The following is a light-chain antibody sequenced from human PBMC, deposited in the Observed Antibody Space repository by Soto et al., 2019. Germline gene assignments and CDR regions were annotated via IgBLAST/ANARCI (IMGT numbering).Light chain of an antibody. Sequence: QSVLSQPPSASGTPGQRVTISCSGSSSNIGSNTVSWYQQFPGTAPKLLIYFNIQRPSGVPDRFSGSKSGTSASLAISGLQSEDEADYYCAAWDDSLNGYVFGTGTKSPS. J-gene: IGLJ1*01. V-gene: IGLV1-44*01. CDR2: FNI. CDR3: AAWDDSLNGYV. CDR1: SSNIGSNT.